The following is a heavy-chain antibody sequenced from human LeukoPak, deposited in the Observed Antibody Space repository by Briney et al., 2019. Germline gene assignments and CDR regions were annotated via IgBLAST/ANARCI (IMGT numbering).Heavy chain of an antibody. CDR3: ARHWGHYGDYGGFDS. D-gene: IGHD4-17*01. Sequence: GESLKISCKDSGYTFTSYWIGWVRQMPGKGLEWMGIIYPGDSETRYSPSFQGQVTISVDKSISTAYLQWSSLKASDTAMYYCARHWGHYGDYGGFDSWGQGTLVTVSS. CDR2: IYPGDSET. V-gene: IGHV5-51*01. CDR1: GYTFTSYW. J-gene: IGHJ4*02.